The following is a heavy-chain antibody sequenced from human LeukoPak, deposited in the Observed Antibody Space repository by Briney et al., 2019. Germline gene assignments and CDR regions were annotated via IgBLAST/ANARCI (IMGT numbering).Heavy chain of an antibody. CDR2: IYYNGNT. J-gene: IGHJ6*02. V-gene: IGHV4-59*01. CDR1: DGSINSYY. CDR3: ARGRSNYYGMDV. D-gene: IGHD1-26*01. Sequence: SETLSLTCSVSDGSINSYYWNWIRRPPGKGLEWVGYIYYNGNTNYSPSLKSRVTMSVDTSKNLFSLRVSSVTAADTAVYYCARGRSNYYGMDVWGQGTTVTVSS.